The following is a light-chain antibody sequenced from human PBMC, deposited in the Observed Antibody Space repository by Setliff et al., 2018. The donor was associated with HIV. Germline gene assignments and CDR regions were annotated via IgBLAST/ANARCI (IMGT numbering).Light chain of an antibody. J-gene: IGLJ1*01. CDR3: ATWDENLNAPV. CDR2: DVT. CDR1: SSNFGDYNY. V-gene: IGLV2-11*01. Sequence: QSVLAQPRSVSGSPGQSVSISCIGTSSNFGDYNYVSWYQQHPGKAPKLMIYDVTKRPSGVPDRFSGSKSGTSASLAISGPQPADEGDYYCATWDENLNAPVFGSGTKVTVL.